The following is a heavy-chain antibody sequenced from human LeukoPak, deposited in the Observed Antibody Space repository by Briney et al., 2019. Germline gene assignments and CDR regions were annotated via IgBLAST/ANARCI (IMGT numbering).Heavy chain of an antibody. D-gene: IGHD3-22*01. J-gene: IGHJ4*02. CDR1: GPTFSSYE. CDR3: RNIHYYDSSGFDY. CDR2: ISSSGSTI. V-gene: IGHV3-48*03. Sequence: PGGSLRLFCAASGPTFSSYEMNWVRQAPGKGLEWVSYISSSGSTIYYADSVKGRFTISRDNAKNSLYLQMNSLRAEDTAVYYCRNIHYYDSSGFDYWGQGTLVTVSS.